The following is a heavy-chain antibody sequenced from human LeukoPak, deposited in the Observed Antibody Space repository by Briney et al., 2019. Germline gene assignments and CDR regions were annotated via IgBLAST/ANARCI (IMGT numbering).Heavy chain of an antibody. Sequence: ASVKVSCKASGYTFTSYDINWVRQAPGQRLEWMGWINAGNGNTKYSQKFQGRVTMTRDTSTSTVYMELSSLRSEDTAVYYCARDGAGRKNWFDPWGQGTLVTVSS. CDR3: ARDGAGRKNWFDP. V-gene: IGHV1-3*01. CDR1: GYTFTSYD. J-gene: IGHJ5*02. CDR2: INAGNGNT.